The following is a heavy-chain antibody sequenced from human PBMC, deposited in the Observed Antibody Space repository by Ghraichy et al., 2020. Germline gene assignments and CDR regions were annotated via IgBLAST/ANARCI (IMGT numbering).Heavy chain of an antibody. J-gene: IGHJ5*02. D-gene: IGHD3-3*01. CDR3: AKCPVIMGGRNNWFDP. CDR1: GFTFSSYA. V-gene: IGHV3-23*01. Sequence: GGSLRLSCAASGFTFSSYAMSWVRQAPGKGLEWVSAISGSGGSTYYADSVKGRFTISRDNSKNTLYLQMNSLRAEDTAVYYCAKCPVIMGGRNNWFDPWGQGTLVTVSS. CDR2: ISGSGGST.